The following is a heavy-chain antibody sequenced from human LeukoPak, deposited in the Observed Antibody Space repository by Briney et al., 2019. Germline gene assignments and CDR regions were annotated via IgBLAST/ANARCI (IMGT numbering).Heavy chain of an antibody. D-gene: IGHD5-24*01. CDR3: ARDLGGRDGYNFGY. V-gene: IGHV3-20*04. J-gene: IGHJ4*02. CDR2: INWNGGST. Sequence: GGSLRLSCAASGFTFSSYAMSWVRQAPGKGLEWVSGINWNGGSTGYADSVKGRFTISRDNAKNSLYLQMNSLRAEDTALYYCARDLGGRDGYNFGYWGQGTLVTVSS. CDR1: GFTFSSYA.